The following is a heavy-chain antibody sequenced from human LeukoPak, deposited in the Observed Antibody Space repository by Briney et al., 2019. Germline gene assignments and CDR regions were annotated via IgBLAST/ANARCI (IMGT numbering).Heavy chain of an antibody. CDR3: ARSASKGGMDV. D-gene: IGHD3-16*01. CDR2: INWNGGST. Sequence: GGSLRLSCAASGFTFDDYGMSWVRQVSGKGLEWVFGINWNGGSTGYADSVKGRFTISRDNAKNSLYLQMNSLKAEDTALYYWARSASKGGMDVWGKGTTVTVSS. V-gene: IGHV3-20*04. J-gene: IGHJ6*04. CDR1: GFTFDDYG.